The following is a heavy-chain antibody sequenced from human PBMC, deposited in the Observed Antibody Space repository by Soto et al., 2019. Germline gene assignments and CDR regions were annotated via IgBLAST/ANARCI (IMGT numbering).Heavy chain of an antibody. Sequence: EVQLVESGGGLVQPGGSLRLSCTASGFTSSNYWIHWVRQAPGKGLVWVSRVNSDGSSTLYADSVKGRFTVSRDNGQNTLYLQMNSLRAEDTAVYYCARVPHCNSTRCYSHFDLWGRGTLVTVSS. CDR3: ARVPHCNSTRCYSHFDL. V-gene: IGHV3-74*01. D-gene: IGHD2-2*01. J-gene: IGHJ2*01. CDR2: VNSDGSST. CDR1: GFTSSNYW.